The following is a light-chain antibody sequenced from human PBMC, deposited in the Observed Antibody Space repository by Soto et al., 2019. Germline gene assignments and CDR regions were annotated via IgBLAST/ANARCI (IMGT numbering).Light chain of an antibody. CDR1: QSITSS. J-gene: IGKJ1*01. Sequence: DIQMTPSPSTLSASVGDRVTITCRASQSITSSLASYQQKPGKAPKLLIYDASSLESGVPSRFSGSGSGTEFTLTISSLQPDDFATYYCQQYNSYSRTFGQGTKVDIK. V-gene: IGKV1-5*01. CDR3: QQYNSYSRT. CDR2: DAS.